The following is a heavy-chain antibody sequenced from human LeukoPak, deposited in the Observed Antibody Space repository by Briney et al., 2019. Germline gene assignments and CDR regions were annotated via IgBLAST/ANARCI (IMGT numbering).Heavy chain of an antibody. CDR3: ARSIGDFWSGSNFDY. CDR2: IYYSGST. J-gene: IGHJ4*02. D-gene: IGHD3-3*01. Sequence: SETLSLTCTVSGGSISSHYWSWIRQPPGKELEWIGYIYYSGSTNYNPSLKSRVTISVDTSKDQFSLKLSSVTAADTAVYYCARSIGDFWSGSNFDYWGQGTLVTVSS. V-gene: IGHV4-59*11. CDR1: GGSISSHY.